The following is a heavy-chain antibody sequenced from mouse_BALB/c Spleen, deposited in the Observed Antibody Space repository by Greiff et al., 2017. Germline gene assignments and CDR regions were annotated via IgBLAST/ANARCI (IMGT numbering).Heavy chain of an antibody. CDR2: INPYNDGT. J-gene: IGHJ4*01. V-gene: IGHV1-14*01. D-gene: IGHD2-4*01. CDR1: GYTFTSYV. CDR3: ASGGSTMIRVYYAMDY. Sequence: EVQLQQSGPELVKPGASVKMSCKASGYTFTSYVMHWVKQTPGQGLEWIGSINPYNDGTKYNEKFKGKARLTSDTSSSPAYMELSSLTSEDSEVYYCASGGSTMIRVYYAMDYWGQGTSVTVSS.